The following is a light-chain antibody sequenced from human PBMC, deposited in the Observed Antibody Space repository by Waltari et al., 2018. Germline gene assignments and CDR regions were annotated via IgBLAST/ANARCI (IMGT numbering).Light chain of an antibody. V-gene: IGLV6-57*01. CDR3: QSYDDNYVWV. J-gene: IGLJ3*02. CDR1: SGSITSNF. CDR2: DND. Sequence: NFILTQPHSVSESPGKTVTISCTRSSGSITSNFVQWYRQRPGSPPTTVIHDNDKKPAPKFHRVSASSDASSNSASLTIFGLTTDDEADYYCQSYDDNYVWVFGGGTKLTVL.